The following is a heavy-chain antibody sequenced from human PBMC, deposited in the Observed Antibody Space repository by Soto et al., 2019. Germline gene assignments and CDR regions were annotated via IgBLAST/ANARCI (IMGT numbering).Heavy chain of an antibody. V-gene: IGHV3-48*02. J-gene: IGHJ6*02. Sequence: EGQLVESGGGLVQPGGSLRLSCTVSGFTFTDYSLNWVRQAPGKGLEWLSYISASRTTIYYAGSVRGRFTVSRDNAKNSLYLQMNSLRDGDTAVYYCARDGRRGYDLDVWGQGTMVTVSS. D-gene: IGHD1-26*01. CDR3: ARDGRRGYDLDV. CDR2: ISASRTTI. CDR1: GFTFTDYS.